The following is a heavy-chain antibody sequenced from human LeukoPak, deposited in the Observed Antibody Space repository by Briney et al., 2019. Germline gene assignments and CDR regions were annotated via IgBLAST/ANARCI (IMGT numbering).Heavy chain of an antibody. Sequence: ASVKVSCKASGYTFAGYYMHWVRQAPGQGLEGMGWINPNSGGTNYAQKFQGGVTMTRDTSISTAYMELSRLRSDDTAVYYCARDPEGALFDYWGQGTLVTVSS. J-gene: IGHJ4*02. CDR2: INPNSGGT. CDR1: GYTFAGYY. D-gene: IGHD1-26*01. CDR3: ARDPEGALFDY. V-gene: IGHV1-2*02.